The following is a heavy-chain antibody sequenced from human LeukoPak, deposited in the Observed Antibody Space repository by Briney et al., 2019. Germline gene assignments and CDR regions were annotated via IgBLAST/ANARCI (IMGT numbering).Heavy chain of an antibody. CDR2: ISWNSGNI. V-gene: IGHV3-9*01. Sequence: GRSLRLSCAASGFTFDDYTMHWVRQAPGKGLEWVSGISWNSGNIGYADSVKGRFTISRDNAKNTLYLEMNSLRAEDTAIYYCAKMKGHPLPKYYMDVWGQGTTVTVSS. CDR3: AKMKGHPLPKYYMDV. J-gene: IGHJ6*01. CDR1: GFTFDDYT. D-gene: IGHD1-26*01.